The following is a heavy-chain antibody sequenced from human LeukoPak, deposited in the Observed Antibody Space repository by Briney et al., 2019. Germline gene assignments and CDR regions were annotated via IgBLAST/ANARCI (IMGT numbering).Heavy chain of an antibody. CDR3: ARRGGKNDPPDY. V-gene: IGHV4-39*07. CDR1: GGSISSSGYY. CDR2: IYYSGST. J-gene: IGHJ4*02. Sequence: VKPSETLSLTCTVSGGSISSSGYYWGWIRQPPGKGLEWIGSIYYSGSTYYNPSLKSRVTISVDTSKNQFSLKLSSVTAADTAVYYCARRGGKNDPPDYWGQGTLVTVSS. D-gene: IGHD1-1*01.